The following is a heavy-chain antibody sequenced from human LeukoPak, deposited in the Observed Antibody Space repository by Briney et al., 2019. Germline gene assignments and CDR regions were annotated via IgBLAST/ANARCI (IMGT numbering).Heavy chain of an antibody. CDR2: IYYSGST. CDR3: ARHTMPFGVHDI. J-gene: IGHJ3*02. V-gene: IGHV4-59*01. Sequence: SETLSLTCTVSGDSISTYYWSWIRQPPGKGLEWIGYIYYSGSTNYNPSLKSRVTISVDTSKNQFSLKLSSVTAADTAVYYCARHTMPFGVHDIWGQGTMVTVSS. CDR1: GDSISTYY. D-gene: IGHD3-3*01.